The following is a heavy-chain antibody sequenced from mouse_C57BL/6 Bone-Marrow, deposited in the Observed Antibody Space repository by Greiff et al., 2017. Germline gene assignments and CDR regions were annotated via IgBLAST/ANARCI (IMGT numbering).Heavy chain of an antibody. D-gene: IGHD2-1*01. V-gene: IGHV1-82*01. CDR2: IYPGDGDT. CDR3: ARAWAHYGNYGCKDY. CDR1: GYAFSSSW. J-gene: IGHJ2*01. Sequence: VQVVESGPELVKPGASVKISCKASGYAFSSSWMNWVKQRPGKGLEWIGRIYPGDGDTNYNRKFKGKATLTVDKSSSTAYMQLSSLTSEDSAVYFCARAWAHYGNYGCKDYWGQGTTLTVSS.